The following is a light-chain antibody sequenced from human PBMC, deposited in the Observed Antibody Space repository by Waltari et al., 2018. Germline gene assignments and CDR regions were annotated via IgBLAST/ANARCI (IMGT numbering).Light chain of an antibody. J-gene: IGKJ1*01. V-gene: IGKV1-6*01. Sequence: AIQMTQSPSSLSVSVGDRVTITCRASQDIRSDLGWYQQKPGKAPKLLIYAASSLQSGVPSRFSGSGSGTDFTLTISSPQPEDFASYYCLQDHNYPWTFGQGTTVEIK. CDR2: AAS. CDR3: LQDHNYPWT. CDR1: QDIRSD.